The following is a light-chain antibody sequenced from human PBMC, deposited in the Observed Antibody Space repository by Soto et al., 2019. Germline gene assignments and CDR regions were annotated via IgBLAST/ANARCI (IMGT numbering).Light chain of an antibody. CDR1: SSDVGSYSH. CDR2: EVT. J-gene: IGLJ1*01. Sequence: QSALTQPASVSGSPAQSITISVRGTSSDVGSYSHVAWYQQFPGKTPKLIIYEVTYRPSGVSHRFSASKSGNTASLTISGLQAGDEADYYCISYTGSSTSYVFGTGAKVTV. V-gene: IGLV2-14*01. CDR3: ISYTGSSTSYV.